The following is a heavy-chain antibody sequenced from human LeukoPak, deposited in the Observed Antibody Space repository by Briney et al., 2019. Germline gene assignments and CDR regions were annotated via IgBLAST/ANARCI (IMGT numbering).Heavy chain of an antibody. CDR1: GGSISSYY. CDR3: ARGTPGSSYYYYYYMDV. J-gene: IGHJ6*03. Sequence: PSETLSLTCTVSGGSISSYYWSWLRQPPGKGLEWIGYNSGSTNYNPSLKSRGTISVDTSKNQFSLKLSSVTAADTAVYYCARGTPGSSYYYYYYMDVWGKGTTVTVSS. D-gene: IGHD3-10*01. V-gene: IGHV4-59*01. CDR2: NSGST.